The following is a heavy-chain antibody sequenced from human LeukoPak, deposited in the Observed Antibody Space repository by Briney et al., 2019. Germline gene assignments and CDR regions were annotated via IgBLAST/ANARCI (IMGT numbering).Heavy chain of an antibody. J-gene: IGHJ4*02. D-gene: IGHD5-18*01. CDR3: ARHRGSDTAMVYYFDY. CDR1: GGSVSGGVSW. CDR2: IYVNERT. Sequence: PSKTLSLTCTVSGGSVSGGVSWWNWMRQPAGKGLEWIGRIYVNERTNYSPSLRSRVTISMDASKNQVSLQLNSVTAADTAVYYCARHRGSDTAMVYYFDYWGQGTLVTVSS. V-gene: IGHV4-61*02.